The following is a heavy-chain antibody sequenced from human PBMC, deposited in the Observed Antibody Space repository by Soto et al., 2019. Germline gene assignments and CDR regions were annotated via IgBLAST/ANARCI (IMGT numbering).Heavy chain of an antibody. CDR3: ARARGFLEWLSSLYYYYGMDV. CDR1: GGSFSGYY. V-gene: IGHV4-34*01. Sequence: KASETLSLTCAVYGGSFSGYYWSWIRQPPGKGLEWIGEINHSGSTNYNPSLKSRVTISVDTSKNQFSLKLSSVTAADTAVYYCARARGFLEWLSSLYYYYGMDVWGQGTTVTVSS. D-gene: IGHD3-3*01. CDR2: INHSGST. J-gene: IGHJ6*02.